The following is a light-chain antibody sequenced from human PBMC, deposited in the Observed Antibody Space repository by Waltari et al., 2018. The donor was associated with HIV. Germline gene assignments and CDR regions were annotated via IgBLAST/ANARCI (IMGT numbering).Light chain of an antibody. J-gene: IGLJ2*01. CDR2: RNP. CDR1: SSNIGTNT. V-gene: IGLV1-44*01. Sequence: QSVLTQPPSPSASLGQGVTIPSLGSSSNIGTNTVNWYQHLPGAAPKLIIFRNPQRPSGVPDRFSGSQSGTSAFLTITGLLPGDEATYYCAAWDASLHVVFGGGTQLTVL. CDR3: AAWDASLHVV.